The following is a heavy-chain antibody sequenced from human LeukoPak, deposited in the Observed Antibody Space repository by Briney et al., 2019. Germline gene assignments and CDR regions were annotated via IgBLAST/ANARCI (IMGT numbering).Heavy chain of an antibody. V-gene: IGHV4-59*01. CDR1: GGSINSYY. Sequence: PSETLSLTCTVSGGSINSYYWTWIRQPPGKRLEWIGYIYYSGSTNYNPSLKSRVTISVDTSKNQFSLKLSSVTAAATAVYYCARSQDIVVVTDYYYYYMDVWGKGTTVTVSS. CDR3: ARSQDIVVVTDYYYYYMDV. CDR2: IYYSGST. D-gene: IGHD2-21*02. J-gene: IGHJ6*03.